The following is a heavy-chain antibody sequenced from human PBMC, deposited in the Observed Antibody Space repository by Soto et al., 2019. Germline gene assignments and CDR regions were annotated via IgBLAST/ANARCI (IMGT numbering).Heavy chain of an antibody. Sequence: QVQLVESGGGVVQPGMSLRLSCAASGFTFSAYGMHWVRQAPGKGLEWVAVIWYDGSNKYYGDSVKGRFTISRDNSKNTLDLQMNTLRAEDTAVYYCARDGGYYGSGSYFDPWGQGTLVTVSS. CDR2: IWYDGSNK. V-gene: IGHV3-33*01. J-gene: IGHJ5*02. D-gene: IGHD3-10*01. CDR1: GFTFSAYG. CDR3: ARDGGYYGSGSYFDP.